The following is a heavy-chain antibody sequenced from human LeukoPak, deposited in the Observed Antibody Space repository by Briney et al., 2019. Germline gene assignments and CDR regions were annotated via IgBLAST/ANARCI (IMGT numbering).Heavy chain of an antibody. CDR3: ARWGQWLVRAKGNWFDP. CDR2: IYYSGST. V-gene: IGHV4-39*07. Sequence: PSETLSLTCTVSGGSISSSSYYWGWIRQPPGKGLEWIGSIYYSGSTYYNPSLKSRVTISVDTSKNQFSLKLSSVTAADTAVYHCARWGQWLVRAKGNWFDPWGQGTLVTVSS. D-gene: IGHD6-19*01. J-gene: IGHJ5*02. CDR1: GGSISSSSYY.